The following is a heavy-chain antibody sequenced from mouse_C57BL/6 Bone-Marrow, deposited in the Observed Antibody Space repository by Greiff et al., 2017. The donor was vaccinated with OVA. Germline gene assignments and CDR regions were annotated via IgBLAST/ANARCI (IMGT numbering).Heavy chain of an antibody. Sequence: DVKLVESGGGLVKPGGSLKLSCAASGFTFSSYAMSWVRQTPEKRLEWVATISDGGSYTYYPDNVKGRFTISRDNAKNNLYLQMSHLKSEDTAMYYCARDGDYLDYWGQGTTLTVSS. CDR2: ISDGGSYT. CDR1: GFTFSSYA. CDR3: ARDGDYLDY. V-gene: IGHV5-4*01. J-gene: IGHJ2*01.